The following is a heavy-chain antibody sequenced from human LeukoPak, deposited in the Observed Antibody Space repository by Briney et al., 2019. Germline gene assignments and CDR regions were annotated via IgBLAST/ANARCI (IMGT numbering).Heavy chain of an antibody. D-gene: IGHD1-1*01. J-gene: IGHJ4*02. V-gene: IGHV1-2*02. CDR3: ARNWNVPYFDY. CDR1: GYTFTGYY. CDR2: INPGSGGT. Sequence: ASVKVSCKASGYTFTGYYIHWVRQAPGQGLEWMGWINPGSGGTNYAQKFHGRVTMTRDTSISTAYMEMSRLRSDDTAVYYCARNWNVPYFDYWGQGTLVTVSS.